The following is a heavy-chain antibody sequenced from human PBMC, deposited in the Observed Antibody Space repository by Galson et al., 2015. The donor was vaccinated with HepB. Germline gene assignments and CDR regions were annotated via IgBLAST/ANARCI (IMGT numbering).Heavy chain of an antibody. CDR2: ISGSGGST. J-gene: IGHJ4*02. D-gene: IGHD3-10*01. CDR1: GFTFSSYA. V-gene: IGHV3-23*01. Sequence: SLRLSCAASGFTFSSYAMSWVRQAPGKGLEWVSAISGSGGSTYYADSVKGRFTISRDNSKNTLYLQMNSLRAEDTAVYYCALVEGAMVRGGVWGFDYWGQGTLVTVSS. CDR3: ALVEGAMVRGGVWGFDY.